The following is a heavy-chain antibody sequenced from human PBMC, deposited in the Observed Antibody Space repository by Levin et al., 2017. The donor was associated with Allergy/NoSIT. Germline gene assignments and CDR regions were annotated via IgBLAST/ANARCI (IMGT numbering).Heavy chain of an antibody. CDR1: GFTFSTYG. Sequence: RGESLKISCAASGFTFSTYGMHWVRQTPGKGLEWVAVISYDGSNKYYADSVKGRFTISRDNSKNTLYLQMNSLRVEDTAVYYCANSPLPSRGVTTVTGWFDPWGQGTLVTVSS. J-gene: IGHJ5*02. CDR3: ANSPLPSRGVTTVTGWFDP. V-gene: IGHV3-30*18. CDR2: ISYDGSNK. D-gene: IGHD4-17*01.